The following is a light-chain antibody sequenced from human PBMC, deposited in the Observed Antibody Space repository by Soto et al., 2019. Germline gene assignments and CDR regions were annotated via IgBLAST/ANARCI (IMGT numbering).Light chain of an antibody. CDR2: DDD. CDR3: VLYMRSGISV. V-gene: IGLV1-51*01. CDR1: SSNIGSNY. J-gene: IGLJ2*01. Sequence: QSVLTQPPSVSAAPGQNVTISCSGSSSNIGSNYVSWYEQFPGKAPKLLLHDDDKRPSRIPERFSGSILGNRAALTITGAQADDESDYYCVLYMRSGISVFGGGTKLTVL.